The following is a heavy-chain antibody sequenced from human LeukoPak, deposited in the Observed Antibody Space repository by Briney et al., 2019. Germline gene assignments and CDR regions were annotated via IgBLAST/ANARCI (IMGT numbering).Heavy chain of an antibody. CDR2: INSDGSST. CDR3: ARGWYNAFDI. Sequence: GGSLRLSCAASGFTFSSYWMHWVRQAPGKWLVWVSRINSDGSSTSYADSVKGRFTISRDNAKNTLYLQMNSLRAEDTAVYYCARGWYNAFDIWGQGTMVTVSS. CDR1: GFTFSSYW. D-gene: IGHD6-19*01. J-gene: IGHJ3*02. V-gene: IGHV3-74*01.